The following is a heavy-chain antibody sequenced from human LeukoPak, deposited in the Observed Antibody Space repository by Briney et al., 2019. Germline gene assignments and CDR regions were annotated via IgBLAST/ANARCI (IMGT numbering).Heavy chain of an antibody. D-gene: IGHD4-17*01. CDR1: GGSISSYY. CDR3: AGYGDYGAFDI. CDR2: IYYSGST. V-gene: IGHV4-59*01. J-gene: IGHJ3*02. Sequence: SETLSLTCTVSGGSISSYYWSWIRQPPGKGLEWIGYIYYSGSTNYNPSLKSRVTISVDTSKNQFSLKLSSVTAADTAVYYCAGYGDYGAFDIWGQGTMVTVSS.